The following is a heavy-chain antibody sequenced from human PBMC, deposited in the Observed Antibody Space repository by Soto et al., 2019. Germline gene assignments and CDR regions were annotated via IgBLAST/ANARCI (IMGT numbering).Heavy chain of an antibody. CDR1: GFTFSSYG. J-gene: IGHJ4*02. D-gene: IGHD1-1*01. CDR2: ISYDGTEK. V-gene: IGHV3-30*03. Sequence: GGSLRLSCAASGFTFSSYGMHWVRQAPGKGLEWVAVISYDGTEKYHADSVKGRFTISRDNSKNTLYLQVNSLRAEDTAVYYCARKPETGTAVPFDYWGQGTLVTVSS. CDR3: ARKPETGTAVPFDY.